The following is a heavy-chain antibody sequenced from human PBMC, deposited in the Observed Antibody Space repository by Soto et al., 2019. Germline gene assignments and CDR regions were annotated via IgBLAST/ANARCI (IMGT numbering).Heavy chain of an antibody. J-gene: IGHJ4*02. D-gene: IGHD3-3*01. V-gene: IGHV1-3*01. Sequence: ASVTVSCQASGYTFTSYAMHWVRQAPGQRLEWMGWINAGNGNTKYSQKFQGRVTITRDTSASTAYMELSSLRSEDTAVYYCARAKIYDFWSGYPPYYFDYWGQGTLVTVSS. CDR3: ARAKIYDFWSGYPPYYFDY. CDR1: GYTFTSYA. CDR2: INAGNGNT.